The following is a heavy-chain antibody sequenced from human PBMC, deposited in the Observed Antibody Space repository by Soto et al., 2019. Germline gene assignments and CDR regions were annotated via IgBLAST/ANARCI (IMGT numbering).Heavy chain of an antibody. CDR2: IYYSGST. CDR3: ARHVNPWAQGAFDI. Sequence: SATLSLTCTVFGNSISISSYYWVWFRQPPGKGLEWIVSIYYSGSTYYNPSLKSRVTISVDTSKNQFSLKLSSVTAADTAVYYCARHVNPWAQGAFDIWGQGTMVT. J-gene: IGHJ3*02. D-gene: IGHD7-27*01. CDR1: GNSISISSYY. V-gene: IGHV4-39*01.